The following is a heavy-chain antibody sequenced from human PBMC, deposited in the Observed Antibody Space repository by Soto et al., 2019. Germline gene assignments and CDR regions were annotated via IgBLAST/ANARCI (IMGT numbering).Heavy chain of an antibody. CDR3: ARDSDCHSTSCFFPPHV. D-gene: IGHD2-2*01. CDR1: GFTFSDEN. V-gene: IGHV3-21*06. J-gene: IGHJ6*02. Sequence: PGGSLRLSCSASGFTFSDENMSWGRQVPGKGLEWVSGISGGGSYIFYADSVQGRFSISRDNPKNSPFLEMNSLRVEDTAVYYCARDSDCHSTSCFFPPHVWGQGTTVTVSS. CDR2: ISGGGSYI.